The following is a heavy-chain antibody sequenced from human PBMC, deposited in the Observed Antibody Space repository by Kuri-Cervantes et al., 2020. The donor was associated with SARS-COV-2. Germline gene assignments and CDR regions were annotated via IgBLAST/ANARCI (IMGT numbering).Heavy chain of an antibody. CDR2: IYHSGST. J-gene: IGHJ4*02. CDR1: GGSISSSSYY. CDR3: AGRRYDYGDQLYYFDY. D-gene: IGHD4-17*01. V-gene: IGHV4-39*07. Sequence: SETLSLTCTVSGGSISSSSYYWGWIRQPPGKGLEWIGSIYHSGSTYYNPSLKSRVTISVDTSKNQFSLKLSSVTAADTAVYYCAGRRYDYGDQLYYFDYWGQGTLVTVSS.